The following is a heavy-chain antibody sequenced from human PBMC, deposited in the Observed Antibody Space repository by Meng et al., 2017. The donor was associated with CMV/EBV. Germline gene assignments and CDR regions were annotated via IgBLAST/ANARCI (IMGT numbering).Heavy chain of an antibody. V-gene: IGHV3-30-3*01. D-gene: IGHD2-21*01. CDR1: GFTFSSYA. CDR2: ISYDGSNK. CDR3: ARERLLRWGGAFDI. J-gene: IGHJ3*02. Sequence: GGSLRLSCAASGFTFSSYAMHWVRQAPGKGLEWVAVISYDGSNKYYADSVKGRFTISRDNSKNTLYLQMNRLRAEDTAVYYCARERLLRWGGAFDIWGQGTMVTVSS.